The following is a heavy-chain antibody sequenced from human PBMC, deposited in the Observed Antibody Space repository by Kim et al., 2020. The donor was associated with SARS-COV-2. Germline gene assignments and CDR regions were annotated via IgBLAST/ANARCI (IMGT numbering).Heavy chain of an antibody. J-gene: IGHJ4*02. CDR3: ARPHYYDILTGYTHYYFDY. V-gene: IGHV3-11*01. D-gene: IGHD3-9*01. Sequence: GGSLRLSCAASGFTFSDYYMSWVRQAPGKGLEWVAFIRSGGSTIYYADSVKGRFTISRDNAKNSLYLQMNSLRAEDTAVYYCARPHYYDILTGYTHYYFDYWGQGTLVTVSS. CDR2: IRSGGSTI. CDR1: GFTFSDYY.